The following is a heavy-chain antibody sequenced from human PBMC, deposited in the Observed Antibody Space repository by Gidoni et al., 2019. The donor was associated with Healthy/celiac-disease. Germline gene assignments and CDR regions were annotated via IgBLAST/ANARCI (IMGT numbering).Heavy chain of an antibody. D-gene: IGHD3-10*01. Sequence: FTISRDNSKNTLYLQMNSLRAEDTAVYYCAKDLSSHQGRYLWFGAAFDYWGQGTLVTVSS. V-gene: IGHV3-30*02. CDR3: AKDLSSHQGRYLWFGAAFDY. J-gene: IGHJ4*02.